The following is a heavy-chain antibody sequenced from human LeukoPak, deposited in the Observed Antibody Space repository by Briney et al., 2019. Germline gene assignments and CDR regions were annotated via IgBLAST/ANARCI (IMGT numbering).Heavy chain of an antibody. CDR2: IHYSAST. Sequence: SETLSLTCTVSGYSISSDYYWGWIRQPPGRGLEWIGSIHYSASTYYNPSLSSRLTISVDTSKNQFSLKMSSVTAAHTAMYFWWRKSGIAAAGWRGDAFDIWGQGTMVIVSS. J-gene: IGHJ3*02. D-gene: IGHD6-13*01. CDR1: GYSISSDYY. CDR3: WRKSGIAAAGWRGDAFDI. V-gene: IGHV4-38-2*02.